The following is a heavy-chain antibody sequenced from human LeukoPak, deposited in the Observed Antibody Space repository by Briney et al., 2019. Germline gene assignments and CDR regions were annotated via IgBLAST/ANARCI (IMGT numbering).Heavy chain of an antibody. V-gene: IGHV3-30*02. J-gene: IGHJ4*02. D-gene: IGHD2-21*01. CDR3: APRVVVITAPFDY. CDR1: GFTFSSFG. CDR2: MRYDGTDK. Sequence: GGSLRLSCAASGFTFSSFGMHWVRQAPGKGLEWVAFMRYDGTDKYYADSVKGRFTISRDNSKNTLYLQMNSLRPEDTAVYYCAPRVVVITAPFDYWGQGTLVTVSS.